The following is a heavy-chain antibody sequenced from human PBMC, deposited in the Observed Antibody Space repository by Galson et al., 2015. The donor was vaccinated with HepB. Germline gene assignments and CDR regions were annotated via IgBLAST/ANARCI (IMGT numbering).Heavy chain of an antibody. D-gene: IGHD3-3*01. Sequence: SLRLSCAASGFTFSSYAMHWVRQAPGKGLEWVAVISYDGSNKYYADSVKGRFTISRDNSKNTLYLQMNSLRAEDTAVYYCARDCRFLEFLDYWGQGTLVTVSS. CDR3: ARDCRFLEFLDY. V-gene: IGHV3-30-3*01. CDR2: ISYDGSNK. CDR1: GFTFSSYA. J-gene: IGHJ4*02.